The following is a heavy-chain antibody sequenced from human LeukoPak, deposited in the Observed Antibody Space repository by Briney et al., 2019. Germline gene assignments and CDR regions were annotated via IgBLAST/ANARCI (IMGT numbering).Heavy chain of an antibody. V-gene: IGHV4-59*08. CDR2: VSSDGTT. J-gene: IGHJ4*02. CDR3: ARLDCFVEGCYNH. CDR1: GDSVPSSY. D-gene: IGHD2-15*01. Sequence: SETLSLTCSVCGDSVPSSYWNWIRQPPGTGLEWIGYVSSDGTTNFAPSLRSRLIMSVDTAKNDISLILTSVTGADTAIYYCARLDCFVEGCYNHWGRGTLVTVSS.